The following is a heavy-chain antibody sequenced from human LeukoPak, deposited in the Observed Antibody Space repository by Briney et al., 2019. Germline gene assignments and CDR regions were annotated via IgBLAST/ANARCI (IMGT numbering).Heavy chain of an antibody. CDR2: IRYDGTND. V-gene: IGHV3-30*02. CDR3: AKGAGSIATRPREYYYYYYMDV. J-gene: IGHJ6*03. CDR1: GFNFNKFG. D-gene: IGHD6-6*01. Sequence: GGSLRPTCTASGFNFNKFGLHWLRQAPGKGLEWVAFIRYDGTNDYYGGSVRGRFTISRDNSMNSLFLQMNSLRPEDTAVYYCAKGAGSIATRPREYYYYYYMDVWGKGTTVIVSS.